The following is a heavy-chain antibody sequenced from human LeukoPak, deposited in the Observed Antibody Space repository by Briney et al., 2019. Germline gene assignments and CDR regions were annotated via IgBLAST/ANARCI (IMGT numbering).Heavy chain of an antibody. D-gene: IGHD2-2*01. Sequence: GGSLRLSCAASGSTFDDYGMSWVRQAPGKGLEWVSGINWNGGSTGYADSVKGRFTISRDNAKNSLYLQMNSLRAEDTALYHCARGREGRYCSSTSCSLNWFDPWGQGTLVTVSS. CDR2: INWNGGST. CDR3: ARGREGRYCSSTSCSLNWFDP. J-gene: IGHJ5*02. V-gene: IGHV3-20*01. CDR1: GSTFDDYG.